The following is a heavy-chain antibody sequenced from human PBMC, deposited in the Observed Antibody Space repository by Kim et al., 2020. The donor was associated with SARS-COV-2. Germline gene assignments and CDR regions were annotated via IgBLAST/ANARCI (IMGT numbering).Heavy chain of an antibody. J-gene: IGHJ6*02. CDR3: ARAGIAAAGTDLAGMDV. V-gene: IGHV1-46*01. Sequence: FQGRVTMTRDTSTSTVYMELSSLRSEDTAVYYCARAGIAAAGTDLAGMDVWGQGTTVTVSS. D-gene: IGHD6-13*01.